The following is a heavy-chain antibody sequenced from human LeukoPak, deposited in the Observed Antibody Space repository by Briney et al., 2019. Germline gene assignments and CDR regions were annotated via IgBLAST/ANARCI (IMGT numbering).Heavy chain of an antibody. V-gene: IGHV1-2*02. J-gene: IGHJ3*02. Sequence: GASVKVSCKASGYTFTGYYMHWVRQAPGQGLEWVGWLNPNSGVINYAQKFQGRVTMTRDTSISTAYMELSSLRSEDTAVYYCARDRIAVGDAFDIWGQGTMVTVSS. D-gene: IGHD6-19*01. CDR2: LNPNSGVI. CDR1: GYTFTGYY. CDR3: ARDRIAVGDAFDI.